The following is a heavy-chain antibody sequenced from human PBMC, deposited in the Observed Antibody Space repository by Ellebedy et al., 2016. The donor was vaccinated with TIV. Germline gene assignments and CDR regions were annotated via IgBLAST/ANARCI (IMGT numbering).Heavy chain of an antibody. Sequence: SLKISXAASGFTFNTYSMNWVRQAPGKGLEWVSGISWNSGSIAYADSVKGRFTISRDNAKNSLYLQMNSLRAEDTALYYCAKDRTTGSALYWYFDLWGRGTLVTVSS. CDR3: AKDRTTGSALYWYFDL. J-gene: IGHJ2*01. CDR1: GFTFNTYS. CDR2: ISWNSGSI. D-gene: IGHD1-1*01. V-gene: IGHV3-9*01.